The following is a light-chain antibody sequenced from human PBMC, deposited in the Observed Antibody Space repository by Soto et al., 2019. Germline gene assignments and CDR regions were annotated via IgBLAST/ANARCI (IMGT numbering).Light chain of an antibody. CDR2: WAS. V-gene: IGKV4-1*01. J-gene: IGKJ1*01. Sequence: DIVMTQSPDSLAVSLGERATIYCKSSQSVLYSSNNKNYLAWYQQKPGQPPKLLIYWASTRESGVPDRFSGSGSGTDFTLTISSLQAEDVAVYYCQQYYGTPWTFGQGTKVEIK. CDR1: QSVLYSSNNKNY. CDR3: QQYYGTPWT.